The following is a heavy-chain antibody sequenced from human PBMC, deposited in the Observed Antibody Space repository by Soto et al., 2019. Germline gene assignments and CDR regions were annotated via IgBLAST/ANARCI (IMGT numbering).Heavy chain of an antibody. CDR1: GGSFSGYY. Sequence: SETLSLTCAVYGGSFSGYYWSWIRQPPGKGLEWIGEINHSGSTNYNPSLKSRVTISVDTSKNQFSLKLSSVTAADTAVYYCAVRGVTSRDYWGQGTLVTVSS. D-gene: IGHD2-8*01. CDR2: INHSGST. V-gene: IGHV4-34*01. J-gene: IGHJ4*02. CDR3: AVRGVTSRDY.